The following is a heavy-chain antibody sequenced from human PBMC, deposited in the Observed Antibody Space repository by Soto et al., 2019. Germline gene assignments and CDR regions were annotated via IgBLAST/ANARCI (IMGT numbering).Heavy chain of an antibody. CDR3: AKDFREGAYYYGSGSYSSDY. V-gene: IGHV3-23*01. CDR2: ISGSGGST. Sequence: EVQLLESGGGLVQPGGSLRLSCAASGFTFSSYAMSWVRQAPGKGLEWVSAISGSGGSTYYADSVKGRFTISRDNSKNTLYMQMNSLRAEDTAVYYCAKDFREGAYYYGSGSYSSDYWGQGTLVTVSS. D-gene: IGHD3-10*01. CDR1: GFTFSSYA. J-gene: IGHJ4*02.